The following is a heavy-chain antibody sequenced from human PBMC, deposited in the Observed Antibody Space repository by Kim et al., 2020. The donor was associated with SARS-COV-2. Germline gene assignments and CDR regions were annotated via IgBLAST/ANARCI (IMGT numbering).Heavy chain of an antibody. CDR3: VRGLGSGRAYAMDV. D-gene: IGHD3-10*01. V-gene: IGHV4-30-2*05. J-gene: IGHJ6*02. Sequence: NTPLKSRVSISLDMSKNQFSLNVSSVTAADTAVYYCVRGLGSGRAYAMDVWGQGTTVTVSS.